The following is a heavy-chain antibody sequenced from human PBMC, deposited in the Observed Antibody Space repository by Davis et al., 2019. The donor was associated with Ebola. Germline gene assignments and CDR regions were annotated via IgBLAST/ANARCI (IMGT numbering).Heavy chain of an antibody. V-gene: IGHV3-74*01. D-gene: IGHD6-13*01. Sequence: GESLKISCVASGFTSSSYWMHWVRQAPGKGLVWVSRINSDGSSTSYADSVKGRFTISRDNAKNTLYLQMNSLRAEDTAVYYCARGEQQLADYWGQGTLVTVSS. CDR1: GFTSSSYW. CDR2: INSDGSST. J-gene: IGHJ4*02. CDR3: ARGEQQLADY.